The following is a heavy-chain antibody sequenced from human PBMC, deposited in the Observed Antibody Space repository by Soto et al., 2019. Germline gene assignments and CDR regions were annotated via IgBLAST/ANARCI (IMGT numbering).Heavy chain of an antibody. D-gene: IGHD2-2*01. CDR3: ASTTVYCSSTSCPFAVDV. CDR2: INTNTGNP. J-gene: IGHJ6*02. Sequence: GASVKVSCKASGYTFTSYAMNWVRQAPGQGLEWMGWINTNTGNPTYAQGFTGRFVFSLDTSVSTAYLQICSLKAEDTAVYYCASTTVYCSSTSCPFAVDVWGQGITVTVSS. V-gene: IGHV7-4-1*01. CDR1: GYTFTSYA.